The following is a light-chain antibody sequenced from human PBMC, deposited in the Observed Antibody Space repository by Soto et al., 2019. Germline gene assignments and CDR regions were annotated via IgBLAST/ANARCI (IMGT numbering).Light chain of an antibody. CDR3: QYSRHLPL. CDR2: DAF. V-gene: IGKV1-33*01. Sequence: DIQMTQSPSSLSASVGDRVTITCQASQDIGYYLNWYQHKPGKAPKLLIYDAFNFETGVPSRFSRGGSARHFSFTTSGLQPDDVATYDGQYSRHLPLFGRGTKVDMK. J-gene: IGKJ3*01. CDR1: QDIGYY.